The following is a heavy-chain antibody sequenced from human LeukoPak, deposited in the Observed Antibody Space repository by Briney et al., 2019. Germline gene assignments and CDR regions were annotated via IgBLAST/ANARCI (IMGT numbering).Heavy chain of an antibody. CDR1: GGSISSSSYY. J-gene: IGHJ4*02. CDR3: ATTGAYGTVDY. Sequence: TSSETLSLTCTVSGGSISSSSYYWGWIRQPPGKGLEWIGSIYYSGSTYYNPSLKSRVTISVDTSKNQFSLKLSSVTAADTAVYYCATTGAYGTVDYWGQGTLVTVSS. V-gene: IGHV4-39*07. D-gene: IGHD3-10*01. CDR2: IYYSGST.